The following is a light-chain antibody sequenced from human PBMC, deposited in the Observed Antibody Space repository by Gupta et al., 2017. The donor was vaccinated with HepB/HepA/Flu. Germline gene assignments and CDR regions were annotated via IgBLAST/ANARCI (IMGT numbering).Light chain of an antibody. Sequence: QSALTQPRSVSGSPGQSVTISCTGTSSDVGGYNYVSWYQQHPGKAPKLMIYDVSKRPSGVPDRFSGSKSGNTVSLTISGLQAEDEADYYCCSYAGSYTFGDVVFGGGTKLTVL. J-gene: IGLJ2*01. V-gene: IGLV2-11*01. CDR3: CSYAGSYTFGDVV. CDR1: SSDVGGYNY. CDR2: DVS.